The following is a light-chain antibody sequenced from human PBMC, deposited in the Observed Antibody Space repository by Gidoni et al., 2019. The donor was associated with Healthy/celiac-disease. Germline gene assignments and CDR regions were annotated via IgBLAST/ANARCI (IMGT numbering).Light chain of an antibody. J-gene: IGKJ4*01. V-gene: IGKV4-1*01. CDR1: QRVLYSSNNKNY. Sequence: DIVMTQSPYSLAVSLGERATINCKSSQRVLYSSNNKNYLAWYQHKPGQPPKLLIYWASTRESGVPDRFRGSGSGTDFTLTISSLQAEDVAVYYCQKYYRTPLTFXGXTKVEIK. CDR3: QKYYRTPLT. CDR2: WAS.